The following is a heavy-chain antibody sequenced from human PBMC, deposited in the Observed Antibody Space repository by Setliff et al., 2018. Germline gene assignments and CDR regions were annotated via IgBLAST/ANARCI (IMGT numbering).Heavy chain of an antibody. CDR2: INPNSGGT. CDR3: ARGVCTNGVCYENWFDP. Sequence: ASVKVSCKASGHTFTGYYMHWVRQAPGQGLEWMGWINPNSGGTNYAQKFQGWVTMTRDTSISTAYMELSRLRSDDTAVYYCARGVCTNGVCYENWFDPWSQGTLVTVSS. J-gene: IGHJ5*02. V-gene: IGHV1-2*04. D-gene: IGHD2-8*01. CDR1: GHTFTGYY.